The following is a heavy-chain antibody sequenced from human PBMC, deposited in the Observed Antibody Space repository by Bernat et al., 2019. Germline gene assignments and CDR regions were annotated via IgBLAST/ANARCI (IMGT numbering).Heavy chain of an antibody. CDR3: ASDGRTFGLDY. J-gene: IGHJ4*02. CDR2: TNIKTGGT. D-gene: IGHD3-10*01. V-gene: IGHV1-2*02. CDR1: GYTFTVYH. Sequence: QVQLVQSGAEVKKPGASVKVSCKASGYTFTVYHLHCVRQAPGQGLEWMGWTNIKTGGTNYAQKFQCRVTMTRDTSISTAYMGLSRLTSDDTAVYYCASDGRTFGLDYWGQGTLVTVSS.